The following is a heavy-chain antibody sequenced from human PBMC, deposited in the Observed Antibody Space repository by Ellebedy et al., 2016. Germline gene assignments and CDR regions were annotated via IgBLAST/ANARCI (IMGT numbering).Heavy chain of an antibody. CDR2: ISASASTT. J-gene: IGHJ4*02. V-gene: IGHV3-23*01. CDR3: AKGRDSSGYSPRALDY. D-gene: IGHD3-22*01. Sequence: GESLKISCAASGFMFSNFATGWVRQAPGKGLEWVSMISASASTTHYADSVKGRFTISRDNSKNTLYLQMNSLRAEDTAVYYCAKGRDSSGYSPRALDYWGQGSLVTVSS. CDR1: GFMFSNFA.